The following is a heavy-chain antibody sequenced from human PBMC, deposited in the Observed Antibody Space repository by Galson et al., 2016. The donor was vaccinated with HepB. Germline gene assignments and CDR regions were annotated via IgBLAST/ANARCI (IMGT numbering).Heavy chain of an antibody. D-gene: IGHD3-3*01. CDR2: VYWDDDT. CDR1: GFSLSTNGVA. V-gene: IGHV2-5*02. J-gene: IGHJ3*01. Sequence: PALVKPTQTLTLTCTFSGFSLSTNGVAVGWIRQPPGKALEWLALVYWDDDTRYSPSLKNRLTVTKDTSKNQAVLTMIDVDPVDTATYYCAHRLRALGAHSDAFDVWGQGTEVTASA. CDR3: AHRLRALGAHSDAFDV.